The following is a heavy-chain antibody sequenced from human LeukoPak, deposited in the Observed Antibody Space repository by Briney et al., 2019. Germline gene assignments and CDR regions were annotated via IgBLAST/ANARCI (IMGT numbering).Heavy chain of an antibody. Sequence: SETLSLTCTVSGGSISGSRSYWGWIRQPPGKGLEWIGTIYYSGSTYYNPSLKSRVIISVDTSKNQFSLKLSSVTAADTAVYYCARGSGWFEYWGQGTLVTVSS. CDR1: GGSISGSRSY. CDR3: ARGSGWFEY. J-gene: IGHJ5*01. CDR2: IYYSGST. V-gene: IGHV4-39*07.